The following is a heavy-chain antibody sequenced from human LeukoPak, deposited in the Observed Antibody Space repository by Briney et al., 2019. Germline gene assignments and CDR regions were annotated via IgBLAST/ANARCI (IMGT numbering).Heavy chain of an antibody. CDR3: ARDHSPGSPGY. CDR2: IWYDGSNK. D-gene: IGHD3-10*01. Sequence: GRSLRPSCAASGFTFSSYGMHWVRQAPGKGLEWVAVIWYDGSNKYYADSVKGRFTISRDNSKNTLYLQMNSLRAEDTAVYYCARDHSPGSPGYWGQGTLVTVSS. J-gene: IGHJ4*02. CDR1: GFTFSSYG. V-gene: IGHV3-33*01.